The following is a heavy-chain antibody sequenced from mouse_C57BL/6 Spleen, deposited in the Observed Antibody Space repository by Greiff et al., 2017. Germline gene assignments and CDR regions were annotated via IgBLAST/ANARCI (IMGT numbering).Heavy chain of an antibody. CDR3: ARWDGYYPMDY. CDR1: GYTFTDYY. CDR2: INPNNGGT. D-gene: IGHD2-3*01. J-gene: IGHJ4*01. V-gene: IGHV1-26*01. Sequence: VQLQQSGPELVKPGASVKISCKASGYTFTDYYMNWVKQSHGKSLEWIGDINPNNGGTSYNQKFKGKATLTVDKSSSTAYMELRSLTSEDSAVYYCARWDGYYPMDYWGQGTSVTVSS.